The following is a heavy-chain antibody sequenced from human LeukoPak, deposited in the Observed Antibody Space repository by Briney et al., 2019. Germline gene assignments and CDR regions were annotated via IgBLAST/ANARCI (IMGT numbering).Heavy chain of an antibody. Sequence: GGSLRLSCAASGFTFSSYGMHWVRQAPGKGLEWVAFIRYDGSNKYYADSVKGRFTISRDNSKNTLYLQMNSLRAEDTAVYYCAKDREQQLVAPVFDYWGQGTLVTVSS. CDR3: AKDREQQLVAPVFDY. CDR1: GFTFSSYG. V-gene: IGHV3-30*02. D-gene: IGHD6-13*01. J-gene: IGHJ4*02. CDR2: IRYDGSNK.